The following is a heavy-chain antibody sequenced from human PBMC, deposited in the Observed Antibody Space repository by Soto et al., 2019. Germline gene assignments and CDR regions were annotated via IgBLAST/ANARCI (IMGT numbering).Heavy chain of an antibody. J-gene: IGHJ6*02. Sequence: SETLSLTCTVSGGSISSSSYYWGWIRQPPGKGLEWIGSIYYSGSTYYNPSLKSRVTISVDTSKNQFSLKLSSVTAADTAVYYCARHQGPITLFGVVIGTYYYGMDVWGQGTTVTVS. V-gene: IGHV4-39*01. CDR1: GGSISSSSYY. CDR3: ARHQGPITLFGVVIGTYYYGMDV. D-gene: IGHD3-3*01. CDR2: IYYSGST.